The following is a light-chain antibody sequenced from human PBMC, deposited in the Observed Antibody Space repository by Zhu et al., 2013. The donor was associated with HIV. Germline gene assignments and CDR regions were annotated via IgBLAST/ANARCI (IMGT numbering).Light chain of an antibody. CDR3: QQSDNWPT. CDR1: QSVSSN. Sequence: EIVMTQSPATLSVSPGERATLSCRASQSVSSNLVWYQQKPGQAPRLLIYGASTRATGIPDRFSGTGSGTEFTLTISSLQSEDFALYYCQQSDNWPTFGGGT. CDR2: GAS. V-gene: IGKV3-15*01. J-gene: IGKJ4*01.